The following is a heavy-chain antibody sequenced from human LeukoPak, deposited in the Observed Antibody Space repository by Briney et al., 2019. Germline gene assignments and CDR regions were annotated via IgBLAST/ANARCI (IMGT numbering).Heavy chain of an antibody. V-gene: IGHV3-30*02. CDR2: IRYDGSNK. CDR3: ARGTYSSGWFDY. J-gene: IGHJ4*02. D-gene: IGHD6-19*01. CDR1: GFTFSSYG. Sequence: GGSLRLSCAASGFTFSSYGMHWVRQAPGKGLEWVAFIRYDGSNKYYADSVKGRFTISRDNSKNTLYLQMNSLRAEDTAVYYCARGTYSSGWFDYWGQGTLVTVSS.